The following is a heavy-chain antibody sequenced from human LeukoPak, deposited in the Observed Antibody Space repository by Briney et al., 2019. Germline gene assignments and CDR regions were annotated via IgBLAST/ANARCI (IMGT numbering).Heavy chain of an antibody. CDR1: GFTFSDYY. CDR3: ARGGWTDSSSHDY. CDR2: ISSSSYT. J-gene: IGHJ4*02. Sequence: PGASLRLSCAASGFTFSDYYMSWIRQAPGKWLEWVSYISSSSYTNYADSVKGRFTISRDNAKNSLYLQMNSLRAEDTAVYYCARGGWTDSSSHDYWGQGTLVTVSS. V-gene: IGHV3-11*05. D-gene: IGHD6-13*01.